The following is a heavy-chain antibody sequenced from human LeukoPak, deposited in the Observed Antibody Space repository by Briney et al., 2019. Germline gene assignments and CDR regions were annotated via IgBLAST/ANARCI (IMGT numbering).Heavy chain of an antibody. CDR3: TRRVAITGTPKAYFDY. CDR2: VYYSENT. CDR1: GGSISGYY. D-gene: IGHD1-20*01. J-gene: IGHJ4*02. Sequence: PSETLSLTCSVSGGSISGYYWSWLRQPPGKELEWIGYVYYSENTKYNPSLESRVTISLDTSKNQFSLRLNSVTTADTAVYFCTRRVAITGTPKAYFDYWGQGILVTASS. V-gene: IGHV4-59*08.